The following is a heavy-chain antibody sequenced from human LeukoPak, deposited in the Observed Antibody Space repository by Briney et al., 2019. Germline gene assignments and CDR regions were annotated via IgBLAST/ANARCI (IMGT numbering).Heavy chain of an antibody. CDR1: GGTFSSYA. D-gene: IGHD3-22*01. V-gene: IGHV1-69*04. Sequence: GASVKVSCKASGGTFSSYAISWVRQAPGQGLEWMGRIIPILGIANYAQKFQGRVTITADKSTSTAYMELSSLRSEDTAVYYCARDNSGAAVSITMIVVAENYGAFDIWGQGTMVTVSS. J-gene: IGHJ3*02. CDR2: IIPILGIA. CDR3: ARDNSGAAVSITMIVVAENYGAFDI.